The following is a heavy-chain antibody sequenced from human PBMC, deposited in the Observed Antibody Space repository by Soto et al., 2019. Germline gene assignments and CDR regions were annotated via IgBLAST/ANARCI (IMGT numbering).Heavy chain of an antibody. CDR2: ISYDGSNK. CDR1: GFTFSSYG. CDR3: AKDSRYCSGGSCYLYYFDY. Sequence: GGSLRLSCAASGFTFSSYGMHWVRQAPGKGLEWVAVISYDGSNKYYADSVKGRFTISRDNSKNTLYLQMNSLRAEDTAVYYCAKDSRYCSGGSCYLYYFDYWGQGTLVTVSS. V-gene: IGHV3-30*18. D-gene: IGHD2-15*01. J-gene: IGHJ4*02.